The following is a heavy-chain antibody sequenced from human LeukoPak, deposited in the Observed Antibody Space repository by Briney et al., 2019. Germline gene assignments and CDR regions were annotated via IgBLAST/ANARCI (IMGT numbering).Heavy chain of an antibody. CDR3: AKDSGGDDFWSGYYLDY. V-gene: IGHV3-43D*04. CDR1: GFTFDDYA. Sequence: GGSLRLSCAASGFTFDDYAMHWVRQAPGKGLEWVSLISWDGGSTYYADSVKGRFTISRDNGKNSLYLQMNGLRAEDTALYYCAKDSGGDDFWSGYYLDYWGQGTLVTVSS. J-gene: IGHJ4*02. D-gene: IGHD3-3*01. CDR2: ISWDGGST.